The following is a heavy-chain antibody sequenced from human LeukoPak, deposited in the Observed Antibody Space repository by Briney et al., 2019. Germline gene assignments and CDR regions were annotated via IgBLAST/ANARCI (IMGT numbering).Heavy chain of an antibody. Sequence: GGSLRLSCAASGFTFSSYGMHWVRQAPGKGLDWVAFIHHDGSNKYYADSVRGRFTISRDNSKNTLYLQMNSLRAEDTAVYYCANLLRWEPYWGQGTLVTVSS. V-gene: IGHV3-30*02. D-gene: IGHD4-23*01. J-gene: IGHJ4*02. CDR2: IHHDGSNK. CDR3: ANLLRWEPY. CDR1: GFTFSSYG.